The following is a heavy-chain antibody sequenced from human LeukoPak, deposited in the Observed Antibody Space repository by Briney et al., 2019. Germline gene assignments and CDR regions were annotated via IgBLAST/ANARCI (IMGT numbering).Heavy chain of an antibody. V-gene: IGHV4-34*01. CDR3: ARYDAGDYDYVWGSYRILPDAFDI. D-gene: IGHD3-16*02. CDR2: INHSGST. J-gene: IGHJ3*02. Sequence: KPSETLSLTCAVYGGSFSGYYWSWIRQPPGKGLEWIGEINHSGSTNYNPSLKSRVTISVDTSKNQFSLKLSSVTAADTAVYYCARYDAGDYDYVWGSYRILPDAFDIWGQGTMVTVSS. CDR1: GGSFSGYY.